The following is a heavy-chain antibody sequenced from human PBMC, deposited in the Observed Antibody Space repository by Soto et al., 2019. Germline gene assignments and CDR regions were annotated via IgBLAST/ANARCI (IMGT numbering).Heavy chain of an antibody. CDR2: IWYDGSNK. V-gene: IGHV3-33*01. CDR1: GFTFSSYG. D-gene: IGHD3-10*01. J-gene: IGHJ6*02. CDR3: ARGPFYYGSENMDV. Sequence: GGSLRLSCAASGFTFSSYGMHWVRQAPGKGLEWVAVIWYDGSNKYYADSVKGRFTISRDNSKNTLYLQMNSLRAEDTAVYYCARGPFYYGSENMDVWGQGTTVTVYS.